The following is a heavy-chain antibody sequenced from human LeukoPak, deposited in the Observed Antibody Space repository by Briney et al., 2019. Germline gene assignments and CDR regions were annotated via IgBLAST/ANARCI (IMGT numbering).Heavy chain of an antibody. J-gene: IGHJ6*02. CDR1: GYNFTSYH. V-gene: IGHV1-46*01. CDR3: ARGRCSSSSCYTFYYYGLDV. Sequence: ASVKVSCKASGYNFTSYHIHWVRQAPGQGLEWMGIINPSGGSTSYAQRFQGRVTMTRDTSTSTVYMELSSLRSEDTAVYYCARGRCSSSSCYTFYYYGLDVWGQGTTVTVSS. D-gene: IGHD2-2*02. CDR2: INPSGGST.